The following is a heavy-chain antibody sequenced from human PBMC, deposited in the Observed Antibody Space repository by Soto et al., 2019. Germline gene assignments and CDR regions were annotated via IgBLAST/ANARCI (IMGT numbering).Heavy chain of an antibody. D-gene: IGHD3-22*01. Sequence: SETLSLTCTVSGASIRTYSWSWIRQSAGKGLEWIGHMYTNGRTNYIPSLKSRITMSVDTSKNQFSLKLSSVNAADTAVYYCARYYDDRSGDHPLDYWGQGTLVTVSS. V-gene: IGHV4-4*07. J-gene: IGHJ4*02. CDR2: MYTNGRT. CDR1: GASIRTYS. CDR3: ARYYDDRSGDHPLDY.